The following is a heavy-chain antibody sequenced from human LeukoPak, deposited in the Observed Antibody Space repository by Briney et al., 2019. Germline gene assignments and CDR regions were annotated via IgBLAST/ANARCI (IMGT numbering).Heavy chain of an antibody. CDR1: GYTFTGYY. Sequence: GASVTVSCKASGYTFTGYYMHWVRQAPGQGLEWMGWINPNSGGTNYAQKFQGRVTMTRDTSISTAYIELSRLRSDDTAVYYCARAVAGYLKPFDYWGQGTLVTVSS. V-gene: IGHV1-2*02. J-gene: IGHJ4*02. D-gene: IGHD6-19*01. CDR3: ARAVAGYLKPFDY. CDR2: INPNSGGT.